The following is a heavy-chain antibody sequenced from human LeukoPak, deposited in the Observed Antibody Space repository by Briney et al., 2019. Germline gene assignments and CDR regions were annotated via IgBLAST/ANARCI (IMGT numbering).Heavy chain of an antibody. D-gene: IGHD2-15*01. CDR2: IKQDRSEK. Sequence: GGSLRLSCAASGFTFTNYWMSWVRQAPGKGLELVANIKQDRSEKYYVDSVKGRFTISRDNSKNTLYLQMNSLRAEDTAVYYCAKAMDIVVVVAATVDYWGQGTLVTVSS. CDR1: GFTFTNYW. V-gene: IGHV3-7*03. CDR3: AKAMDIVVVVAATVDY. J-gene: IGHJ4*02.